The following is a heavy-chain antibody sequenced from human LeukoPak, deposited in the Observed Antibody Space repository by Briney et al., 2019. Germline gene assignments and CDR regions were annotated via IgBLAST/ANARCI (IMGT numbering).Heavy chain of an antibody. V-gene: IGHV3-13*01. D-gene: IGHD6-13*01. CDR2: IGTAGEI. J-gene: IGHJ5*02. CDR1: GFTFSNHA. CDR3: ARAAYSSTWYSRYFDL. Sequence: SGGSLRLSCTASGFTFSNHAMSWVRQAPGKGLEWVSGIGTAGEIYYPGSVKGRFTISRENAKNSLYLQMNSLRAGDTAVYYCARAAYSSTWYSRYFDLWGQGTLVTVSS.